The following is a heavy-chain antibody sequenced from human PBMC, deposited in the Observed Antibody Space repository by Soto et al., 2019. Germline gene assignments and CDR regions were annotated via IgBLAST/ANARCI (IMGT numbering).Heavy chain of an antibody. J-gene: IGHJ4*02. V-gene: IGHV3-23*01. D-gene: IGHD5-12*01. CDR2: ISGTGGST. Sequence: PGGSLRLSCSASGFTFRSYAMSWVRQAPGKGLEWVPVISGTGGSTYYADSVKGRFTISRDNSKNTLYLQMNSLRAEDTAVYYCAKYPGSTILEAPDYWGQGTLVTVSS. CDR3: AKYPGSTILEAPDY. CDR1: GFTFRSYA.